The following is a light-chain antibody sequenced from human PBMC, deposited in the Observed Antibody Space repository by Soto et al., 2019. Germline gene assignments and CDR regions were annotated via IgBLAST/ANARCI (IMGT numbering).Light chain of an antibody. J-gene: IGKJ4*01. V-gene: IGKV1-13*02. CDR3: QQYNSYLLS. CDR1: QGISSS. CDR2: DAF. Sequence: AIQLTQSPSSLSASVGDRVTITCRARQGISSSLAWYQQQPGKAPSLLIYDAFTLKSGITSRFRDRESGTDFTLTMSSLKQEDFTTYYCQQYNSYLLSFGAGTMVQIK.